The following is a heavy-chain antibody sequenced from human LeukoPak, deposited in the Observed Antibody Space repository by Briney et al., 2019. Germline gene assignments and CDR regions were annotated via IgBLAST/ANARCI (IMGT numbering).Heavy chain of an antibody. Sequence: ASVKVSCKASGCTFTGYYMHWVRQAPGQGLEWMGWINPNSGGTNYAQKFQGRVTMTRDTSISTAYMELSRLRSDDTAVYYCARDLRNIAVAGSCYWGQGTLVTVSS. V-gene: IGHV1-2*02. CDR2: INPNSGGT. J-gene: IGHJ4*02. CDR1: GCTFTGYY. CDR3: ARDLRNIAVAGSCY. D-gene: IGHD6-19*01.